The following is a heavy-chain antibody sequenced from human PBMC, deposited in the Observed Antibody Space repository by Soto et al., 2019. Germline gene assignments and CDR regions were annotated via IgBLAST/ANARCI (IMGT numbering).Heavy chain of an antibody. D-gene: IGHD2-15*01. CDR2: IYHSGST. J-gene: IGHJ4*02. CDR3: ARVGCSGGSCFPYFDY. CDR1: GGSISSSNW. Sequence: SETLSLTCAVSGGSISSSNWWSWVRQPPGKGLEWIGEIYHSGSTNYNPSLKSRVTISVDKSKNQFSLKLSSVTAADTAVYYCARVGCSGGSCFPYFDYWGQGTLVTVS. V-gene: IGHV4-4*02.